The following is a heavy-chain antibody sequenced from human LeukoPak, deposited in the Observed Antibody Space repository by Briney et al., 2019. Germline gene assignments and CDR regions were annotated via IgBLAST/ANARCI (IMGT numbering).Heavy chain of an antibody. V-gene: IGHV3-7*04. CDR2: IKQDGSEK. J-gene: IGHJ4*02. Sequence: GGSLRLSCAASGFTFSSYWMSWVRQAPGKGLEWVANIKQDGSEKYYVDSVKGRFTISRDNAKSSLYLQMNSLRAEDTAVYYCARDRYYGSGSYYNELDYWGQGTLVTVSS. D-gene: IGHD3-10*01. CDR3: ARDRYYGSGSYYNELDY. CDR1: GFTFSSYW.